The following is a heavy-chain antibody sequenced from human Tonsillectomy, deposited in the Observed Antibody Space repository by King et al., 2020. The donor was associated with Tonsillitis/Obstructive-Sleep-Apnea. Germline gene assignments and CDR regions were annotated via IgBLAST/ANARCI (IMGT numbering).Heavy chain of an antibody. CDR3: ARDDNWLFGP. Sequence: VQLVESGGGLVQPGGSLRLSCAVSGFTFNNYWMSWVRQAPDKGLEWVANIKEDGSEKYYVDSAKGRFTISRDNAKNSLFLQMNSLRAEDTDVYYCARDDNWLFGPWGQGTLVTVSS. D-gene: IGHD3-22*01. J-gene: IGHJ4*02. V-gene: IGHV3-7*01. CDR2: IKEDGSEK. CDR1: GFTFNNYW.